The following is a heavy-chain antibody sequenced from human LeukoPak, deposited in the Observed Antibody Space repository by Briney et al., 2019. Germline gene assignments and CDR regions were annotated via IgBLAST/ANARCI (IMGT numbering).Heavy chain of an antibody. D-gene: IGHD1-1*01. CDR1: GFTFSSYS. CDR2: ISSSSSYI. V-gene: IGHV3-21*01. CDR3: ARATPTGDFDY. J-gene: IGHJ4*02. Sequence: GGSLRLSCAASGFTFSSYSMNWVRQAPGKGLEWVSSISSSSSYIYYADSVEGRFTISRDNAKNSLYLQMNSLRAEDTAVYYCARATPTGDFDYWGQGTLVTVSS.